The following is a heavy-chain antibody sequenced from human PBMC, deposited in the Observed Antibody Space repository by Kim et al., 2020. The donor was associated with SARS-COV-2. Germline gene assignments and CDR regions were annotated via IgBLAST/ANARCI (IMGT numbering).Heavy chain of an antibody. CDR3: ARDFMDSYGSYYYYGMDV. CDR2: IYYSGST. J-gene: IGHJ6*01. Sequence: SETLSLTCTVSGGSISSYYWSWIRQPPGKGLEWIGYIYYSGSTNYNPSLKSRVTISVDTSKNQFSLKLSSVTAADTAVYYCARDFMDSYGSYYYYGMDV. V-gene: IGHV4-59*01. CDR1: GGSISSYY. D-gene: IGHD5-18*01.